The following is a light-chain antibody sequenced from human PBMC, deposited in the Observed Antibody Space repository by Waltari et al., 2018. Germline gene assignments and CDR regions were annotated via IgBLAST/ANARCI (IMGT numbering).Light chain of an antibody. J-gene: IGLJ6*01. V-gene: IGLV1-44*01. CDR2: VNG. CDR3: ASWDGSLTVNV. CDR1: HSNIGSHP. Sequence: QSILTQPPSVSGAPGQRVSISCSGSHSNIGSHPVNWYQHPPGAAPRLLIFVNGERASGVPERFSASKSGTSASLAISDLEFDDEADYYCASWDGSLTVNVFGSGTKVTVL.